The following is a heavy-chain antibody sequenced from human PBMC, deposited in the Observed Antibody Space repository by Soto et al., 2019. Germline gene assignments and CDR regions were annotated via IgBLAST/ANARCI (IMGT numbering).Heavy chain of an antibody. D-gene: IGHD1-26*01. CDR3: AKGVGYRIAFDI. Sequence: SLRLSCAASGFTFSDYYMSWIRQAPGKGLEWVSYISNSGSTIYYADSVKGRFTVSRDNSKYIMYLQMNSLRDEDAAVYYCAKGVGYRIAFDIWGPGTMVTVSS. V-gene: IGHV3-11*01. CDR2: ISNSGSTI. J-gene: IGHJ3*02. CDR1: GFTFSDYY.